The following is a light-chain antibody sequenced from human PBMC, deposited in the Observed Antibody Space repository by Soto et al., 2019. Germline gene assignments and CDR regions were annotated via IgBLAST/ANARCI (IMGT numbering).Light chain of an antibody. CDR3: QQANSFPLT. CDR1: QGISSW. V-gene: IGKV1D-12*01. CDR2: AAS. J-gene: IGKJ4*01. Sequence: DIQMTQSPSFVSASVGDRVTITCRARQGISSWLAWYQQKPGKAPKLLIFAASSLQSGVPSRFSRSGSGTEFTLTISILQHEEFATYYCQQANSFPLTFGGGTKVDIK.